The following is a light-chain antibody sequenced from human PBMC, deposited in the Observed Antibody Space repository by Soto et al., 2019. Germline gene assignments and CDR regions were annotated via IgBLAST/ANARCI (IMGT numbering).Light chain of an antibody. V-gene: IGKV3-20*01. CDR3: QQYGSSPPYT. CDR1: QSVSSSY. J-gene: IGKJ2*01. Sequence: EIGLTQSPGTLSLSPGERATLSCRASQSVSSSYLAWYQQKPGQAPRLLIYAASGRATGIPDRFSGSGSGTDFTLTISRLEPEDFAVYYCQQYGSSPPYTFGQGTKLEIK. CDR2: AAS.